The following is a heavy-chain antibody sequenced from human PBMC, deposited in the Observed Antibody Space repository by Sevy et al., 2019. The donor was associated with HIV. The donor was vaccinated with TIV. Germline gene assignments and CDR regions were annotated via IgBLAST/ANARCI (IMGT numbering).Heavy chain of an antibody. V-gene: IGHV4-59*01. CDR1: GGSISSYY. CDR2: IYYSGGT. D-gene: IGHD1-26*01. Sequence: SETLSLTCTVSGGSISSYYWSWIRQPPGKGLEWIGYIYYSGGTNYNPSLKSRVTISVDTSKNQFSLKLGSVTAADTAVYYCAGGSGSHYRFGFDPWGQGTLVTVSS. CDR3: AGGSGSHYRFGFDP. J-gene: IGHJ5*02.